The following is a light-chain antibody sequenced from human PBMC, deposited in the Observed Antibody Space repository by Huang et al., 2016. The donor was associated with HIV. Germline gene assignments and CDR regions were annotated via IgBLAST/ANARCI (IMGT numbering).Light chain of an antibody. CDR3: QQSYSNTFT. V-gene: IGKV1-39*01. J-gene: IGKJ3*01. CDR1: QRISSY. Sequence: DIQMTQSPSSLSASVGDRVIIPCRASQRISSYLNWYQQQPGKAPNLLIYAASSLQSGVPTRFSGSGSGTDFTLTIRSLQPEDFATYYCQQSYSNTFTFGGGTKVDVK. CDR2: AAS.